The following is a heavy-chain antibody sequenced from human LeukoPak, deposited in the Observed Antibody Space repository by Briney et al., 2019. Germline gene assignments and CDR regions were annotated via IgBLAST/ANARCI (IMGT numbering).Heavy chain of an antibody. CDR3: AKEIFGVVITYFDY. Sequence: GGSLRLSCAASGFTSSSYAMRWVRQAPGKGLEWVSAISGSGGSTYYADSVKGRFTISRDNSKNTLYLQMNSLRAEDTAVYYCAKEIFGVVITYFDYWGQGTLVTVSS. D-gene: IGHD3-3*01. V-gene: IGHV3-23*01. CDR2: ISGSGGST. CDR1: GFTSSSYA. J-gene: IGHJ4*02.